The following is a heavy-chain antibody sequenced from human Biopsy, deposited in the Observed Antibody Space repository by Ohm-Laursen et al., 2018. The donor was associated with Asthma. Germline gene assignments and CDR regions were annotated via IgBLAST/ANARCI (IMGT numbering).Heavy chain of an antibody. CDR1: GDTLTERS. V-gene: IGHV1-69*01. CDR2: ILPIFGTA. D-gene: IGHD4-23*01. J-gene: IGHJ6*02. Sequence: SSVKVSCKVSGDTLTERSIHWVRQAPGQGLEWMGGILPIFGTADYAQKFQARVTISADESTSTVYMELSSLRSEDTAVYYCARAIHGGNSDRLDFYYYGLDIWGQGTTVTVSS. CDR3: ARAIHGGNSDRLDFYYYGLDI.